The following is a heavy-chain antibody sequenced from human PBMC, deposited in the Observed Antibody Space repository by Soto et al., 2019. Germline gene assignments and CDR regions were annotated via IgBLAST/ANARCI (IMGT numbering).Heavy chain of an antibody. CDR2: IYYDGNT. CDR3: ARSDGRY. Sequence: SETLSLTCTVSDGSITSRSHYWGLIRQPPGKGLECIGKIYYDGNTYYNPSLKSRVTISVDTSKNQFSLKLSSVTAADTAVYYCARSDGRYWGQGTLVTVSS. V-gene: IGHV4-39*07. CDR1: DGSITSRSHY. J-gene: IGHJ4*02.